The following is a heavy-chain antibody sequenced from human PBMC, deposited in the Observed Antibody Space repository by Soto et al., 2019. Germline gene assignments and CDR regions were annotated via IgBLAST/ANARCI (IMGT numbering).Heavy chain of an antibody. CDR1: GGTFSSYA. CDR2: IIPIFGTA. D-gene: IGHD3-9*01. J-gene: IGHJ5*02. V-gene: IGHV1-69*13. Sequence: SVKVSCKASGGTFSSYAISWVRQAPGQGPEWMGGIIPIFGTANYAQKFQGRVTITADESTSTAYMELSSLRSEDTAVYYCARDGGTYYDILTGYNWFDPWGQGTLVTVSS. CDR3: ARDGGTYYDILTGYNWFDP.